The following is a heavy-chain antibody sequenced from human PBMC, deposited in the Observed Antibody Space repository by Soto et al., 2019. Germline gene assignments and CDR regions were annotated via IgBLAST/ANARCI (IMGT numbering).Heavy chain of an antibody. J-gene: IGHJ6*02. CDR3: ARGYYYSSGRAPPGGMDV. D-gene: IGHD3-10*01. CDR1: GYTFTNYD. Sequence: QVHLVQSGAEVKKPGASVKVSCKASGYTFTNYDINWVRQAPGQGLEWMGWISTYTGNTNYAQKLQGRVTMTTDTSTSTAYMELRSLRSDDTAVYYCARGYYYSSGRAPPGGMDVWGQGTMFTVSS. V-gene: IGHV1-18*01. CDR2: ISTYTGNT.